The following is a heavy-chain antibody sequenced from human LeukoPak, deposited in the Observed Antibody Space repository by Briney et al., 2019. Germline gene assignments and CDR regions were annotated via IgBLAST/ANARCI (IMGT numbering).Heavy chain of an antibody. CDR1: GYTFTSNY. Sequence: ASVKVSCKAFGYTFTSNYMHWVRQAPGQGPEWMGVISPSGGSTTYAQKFQGRVTLTRDMSTSTDYLELNSLRAEDTAVYYCAKGGPLHYYDSSGPGQTRTYYFDYWGQGTLVTVSS. J-gene: IGHJ4*02. CDR3: AKGGPLHYYDSSGPGQTRTYYFDY. CDR2: ISPSGGST. D-gene: IGHD3-22*01. V-gene: IGHV1-46*01.